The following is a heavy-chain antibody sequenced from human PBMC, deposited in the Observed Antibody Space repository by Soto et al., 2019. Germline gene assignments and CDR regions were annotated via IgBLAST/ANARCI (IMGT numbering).Heavy chain of an antibody. CDR3: ARERSDYDFWSWFDP. Sequence: GGSLRLSCAASGFTFSSYGMHWVRQAPGKGLEWVAVIWYDGSNKYYADSVKGRFTISRDNSKNTLYLQMNSLRAEDTAVYYCARERSDYDFWSWFDPWGQGTLVTVSS. CDR2: IWYDGSNK. CDR1: GFTFSSYG. V-gene: IGHV3-33*01. J-gene: IGHJ5*02. D-gene: IGHD3-3*01.